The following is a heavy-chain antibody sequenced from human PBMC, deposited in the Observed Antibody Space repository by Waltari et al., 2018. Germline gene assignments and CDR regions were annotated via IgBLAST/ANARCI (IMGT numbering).Heavy chain of an antibody. V-gene: IGHV4-34*01. Sequence: QVQLQQWGAGLLKPSETLSLTCAVYGGSFSGYYWSWIRQPPGKGLEWIGEINHSRSTNDNLSLKSRVTISVDTSKNQFSLKLSSVTAADTAVYYCADLMTTSYYWGQGTLVTVSS. CDR1: GGSFSGYY. CDR2: INHSRST. CDR3: ADLMTTSYY. D-gene: IGHD4-17*01. J-gene: IGHJ4*02.